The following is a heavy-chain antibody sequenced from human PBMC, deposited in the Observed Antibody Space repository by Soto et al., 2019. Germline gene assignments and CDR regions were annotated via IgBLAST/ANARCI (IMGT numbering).Heavy chain of an antibody. CDR2: ISWNSGSI. D-gene: IGHD3-22*01. Sequence: PGGSLRLSCAASGFTFDDYAMHWVRQAPGKGLEWVSGISWNSGSIGYADSVKGRFTISRDNAKNSLYLQMNSLRAEDTASYYCAKDTTYYYDSSGYPPFDYWGQGTLVTVSS. CDR3: AKDTTYYYDSSGYPPFDY. J-gene: IGHJ4*02. V-gene: IGHV3-9*01. CDR1: GFTFDDYA.